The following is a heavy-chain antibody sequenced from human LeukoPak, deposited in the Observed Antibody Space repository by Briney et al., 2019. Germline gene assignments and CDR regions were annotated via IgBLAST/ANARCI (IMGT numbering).Heavy chain of an antibody. V-gene: IGHV3-23*01. CDR2: ISGSGDNT. J-gene: IGHJ1*01. CDR1: GFTFSSYA. CDR3: AKDHGVVPAADEYFQH. D-gene: IGHD2-2*01. Sequence: GGSLRLSCAASGFTFSSYAMNWVRQAPGKGLEWVSAISGSGDNTYYAASVKGRFTISRDNSKNTLYMQMNSLRAEDTAVYYCAKDHGVVPAADEYFQHWGQGTLVTVSS.